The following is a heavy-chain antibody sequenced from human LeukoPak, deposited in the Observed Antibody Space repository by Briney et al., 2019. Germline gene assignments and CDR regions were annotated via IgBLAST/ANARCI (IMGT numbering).Heavy chain of an antibody. CDR1: GGSISSYY. CDR3: ARGLMVRGVIHDAFDI. V-gene: IGHV4-4*07. J-gene: IGHJ3*02. D-gene: IGHD3-10*01. CDR2: IYTSGST. Sequence: SETLSLTCTVSGGSISSYYWSWIRQPAGKGLEWIGRIYTSGSTNYNPSLKSRVTMSVDTSKNQFSLKLSSVTAADTAVYYCARGLMVRGVIHDAFDIWGQGTMVTVSS.